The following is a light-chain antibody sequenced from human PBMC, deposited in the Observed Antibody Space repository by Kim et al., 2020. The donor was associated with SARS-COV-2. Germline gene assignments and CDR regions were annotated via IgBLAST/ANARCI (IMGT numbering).Light chain of an antibody. V-gene: IGLV2-8*01. CDR1: SSDVGGFKY. CDR2: EVT. J-gene: IGLJ3*02. CDR3: SSYAASSSLV. Sequence: QSALTQPPSASGSPGQSVNISCTGTSSDVGGFKYVSWYQEHPGKAPTLLIYEVTKRPSGVPDRFSASKSGNTASLTVSGLQADDEADYYCSSYAASSSLVFGGGTKLTVL.